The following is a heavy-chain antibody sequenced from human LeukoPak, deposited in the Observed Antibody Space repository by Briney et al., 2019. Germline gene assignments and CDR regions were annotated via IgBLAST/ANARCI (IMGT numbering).Heavy chain of an antibody. Sequence: PSETQSLTCTVSGGSISSYYWSWIRQPPGKGLEWIGYIYYSGSTNYNPSLKSRVTISVDTSKNQFSLKLSSVTAADTAVYYCARDSYYGSGSYEYYFDYWGQGTLVTVSS. CDR2: IYYSGST. CDR3: ARDSYYGSGSYEYYFDY. D-gene: IGHD3-10*01. V-gene: IGHV4-59*01. J-gene: IGHJ4*02. CDR1: GGSISSYY.